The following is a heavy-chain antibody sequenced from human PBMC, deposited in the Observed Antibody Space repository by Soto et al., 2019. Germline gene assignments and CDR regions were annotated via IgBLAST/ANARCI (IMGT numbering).Heavy chain of an antibody. J-gene: IGHJ4*02. CDR2: IKPGTGDT. D-gene: IGHD3-22*01. CDR3: ARGYYYDSSGYYLDH. CDR1: GYSFTSHA. V-gene: IGHV1-3*01. Sequence: ASVKVSCKASGYSFTSHAIHWVRQAPGERLEWMGWIKPGTGDTKYLQKLQGRVTISRDTSANIVYMELSSLRSEDTAVYYCARGYYYDSSGYYLDHWGKGTLVTVSS.